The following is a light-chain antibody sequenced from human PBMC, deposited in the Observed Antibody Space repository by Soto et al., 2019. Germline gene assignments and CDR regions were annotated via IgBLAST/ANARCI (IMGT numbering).Light chain of an antibody. V-gene: IGKV3-15*01. Sequence: EIVMTQSPGTLSLSPGERATLSCRASQSVSTNLAWYQQIPGQAPRLRIYGASTRATGIPARFSGSGSGTEFTLAIRSLQSEDFAVYYCQQDNDWPQTFGLGTKVEIK. CDR2: GAS. CDR1: QSVSTN. J-gene: IGKJ1*01. CDR3: QQDNDWPQT.